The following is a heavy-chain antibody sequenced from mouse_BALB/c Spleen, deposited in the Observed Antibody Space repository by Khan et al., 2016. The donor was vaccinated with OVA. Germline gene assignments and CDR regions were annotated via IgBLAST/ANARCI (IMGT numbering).Heavy chain of an antibody. Sequence: QVQLKESGAELAKPGASVKMSCKASGYTFINYWILWIKQRPGQGLEWIGYINPSTGYTEYNQNFKDKATLTADKSSSPAYMQLRSLTSEDSTVYYCARRGLQWDFDYWGQGTTLTVSS. CDR3: ARRGLQWDFDY. J-gene: IGHJ2*01. V-gene: IGHV1-7*01. D-gene: IGHD1-3*01. CDR2: INPSTGYT. CDR1: GYTFINYW.